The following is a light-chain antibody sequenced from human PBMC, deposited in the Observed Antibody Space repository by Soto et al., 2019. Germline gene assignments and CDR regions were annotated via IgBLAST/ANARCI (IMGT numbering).Light chain of an antibody. CDR2: TNN. CDR3: AAWDDSLSVYV. J-gene: IGLJ1*01. V-gene: IGLV1-47*01. CDR1: SSNIGSNY. Sequence: QFALTQPPSASGTPGQRVTISCSGSSSNIGSNYVYWYQQLPGTAPNLLIYTNNQLPSGVPDRFSGSRSGTSASLAISGLRSEDEADYYCAAWDDSLSVYVFGTGTKVTVL.